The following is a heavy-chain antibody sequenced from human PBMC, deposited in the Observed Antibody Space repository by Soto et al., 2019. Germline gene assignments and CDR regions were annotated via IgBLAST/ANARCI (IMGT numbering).Heavy chain of an antibody. CDR2: ISSSSSTI. V-gene: IGHV3-48*02. J-gene: IGHJ3*02. D-gene: IGHD3-9*01. CDR3: ARIASFYDILTGYYIGAFDI. CDR1: GFTFSSYS. Sequence: GGSLRLSCAASGFTFSSYSMNWVRQAPGKGLEWVSYISSSSSTIYYADSVKGRFTISRDNAKNSLYLQMNSLRDEDTAVYYCARIASFYDILTGYYIGAFDIWGQGTMVTVSS.